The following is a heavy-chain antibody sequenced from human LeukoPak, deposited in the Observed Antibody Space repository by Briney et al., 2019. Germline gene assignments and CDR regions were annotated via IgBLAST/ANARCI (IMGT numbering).Heavy chain of an antibody. J-gene: IGHJ4*02. CDR3: ARVGVVGAARRVHYFDY. CDR2: IIPIFGTA. D-gene: IGHD1-26*01. V-gene: IGHV1-69*05. CDR1: GGTFSGYA. Sequence: ASVKVSCKASGGTFSGYAISWVRQAPGQGLEWMGGIIPIFGTANYAQKFQGRVTITTDESTSTAYMELSSLRSEDTAVYYCARVGVVGAARRVHYFDYWGQGTLVTVSS.